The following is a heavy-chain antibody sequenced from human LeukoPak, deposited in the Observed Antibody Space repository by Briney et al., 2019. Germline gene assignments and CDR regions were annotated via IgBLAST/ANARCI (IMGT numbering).Heavy chain of an antibody. CDR1: GGSISSYY. CDR3: ARGNYDFWSGYYPNWSDP. D-gene: IGHD3-3*01. J-gene: IGHJ5*02. CDR2: IYYSGST. Sequence: SETLSLTCTVSGGSISSYYWSWIRQPPGKGLEWIGYIYYSGSTNYNPSLKSRVTISVDTSKNQFSLKLSSVTAADTAVYYCARGNYDFWSGYYPNWSDPWGQGTLVTVSS. V-gene: IGHV4-59*01.